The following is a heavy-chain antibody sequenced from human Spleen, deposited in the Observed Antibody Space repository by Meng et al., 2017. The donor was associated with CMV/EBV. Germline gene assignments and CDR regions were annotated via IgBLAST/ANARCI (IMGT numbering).Heavy chain of an antibody. D-gene: IGHD4-11*01. Sequence: SETLSLTCAVYGASFSDDYWSWIRQPPGKGLEYIGEINHSGTTVYNPSLKGRVTISVDTSRNQFSLKLSSVTAADTAVYYCARRKMTTVSGKSYYYYGMGVWGQGTTVTVSS. CDR3: ARRKMTTVSGKSYYYYGMGV. CDR1: GASFSDDY. CDR2: INHSGTT. J-gene: IGHJ6*02. V-gene: IGHV4-34*01.